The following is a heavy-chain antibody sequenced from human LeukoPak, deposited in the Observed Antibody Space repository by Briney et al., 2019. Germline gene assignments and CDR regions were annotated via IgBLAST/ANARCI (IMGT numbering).Heavy chain of an antibody. V-gene: IGHV2-5*02. CDR3: AHRLGYYDSSGSDLIADYFDY. CDR1: GFSLSTSGVG. D-gene: IGHD3-22*01. Sequence: SGPTLVKPTQTLTLTCTFSGFSLSTSGVGVGWSREPPGKALEWLALIYWDDDKRYSPSLKSRLTITKDTSKNQVVLTMTNIDPVDTATYYCAHRLGYYDSSGSDLIADYFDYWGQGTLVTVSS. J-gene: IGHJ4*02. CDR2: IYWDDDK.